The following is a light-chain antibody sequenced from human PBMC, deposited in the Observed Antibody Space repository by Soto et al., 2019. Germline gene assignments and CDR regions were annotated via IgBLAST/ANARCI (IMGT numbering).Light chain of an antibody. J-gene: IGLJ3*02. CDR1: SSDVGGYNY. CDR3: CSYAGNYIWV. CDR2: DVN. V-gene: IGLV2-11*01. Sequence: QSALTQPRSVSGSRGQSVTISCAGTSSDVGGYNYVSWYQQHPGKAPKLMIYDVNERPSGVPDRFSGSKSGNTASLTISGLQAEDEADYYCCSYAGNYIWVFGGGTKLTVL.